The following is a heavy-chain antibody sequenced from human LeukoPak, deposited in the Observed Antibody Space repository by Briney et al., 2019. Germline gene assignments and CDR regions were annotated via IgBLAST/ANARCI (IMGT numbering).Heavy chain of an antibody. D-gene: IGHD6-19*01. V-gene: IGHV4-59*01. Sequence: SETLSLTXTVSGGSISSYYWSWIRQPPGKGMEWIGYIYYSGSTNYNPSLKSRVTISVDTSKNRFSLRLSSVTAADTAVYYCARESSGWYLNWGQGTLVTVSS. CDR1: GGSISSYY. CDR3: ARESSGWYLN. CDR2: IYYSGST. J-gene: IGHJ4*02.